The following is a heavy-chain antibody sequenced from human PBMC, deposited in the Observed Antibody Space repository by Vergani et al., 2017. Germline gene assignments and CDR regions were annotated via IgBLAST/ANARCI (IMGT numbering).Heavy chain of an antibody. Sequence: QVQLQESGPGLVKPSQTLSLTCSVSGDSISSGVYYWNWIRQHPGQGLEWIGYIYSTGSTHHNPSLRRRINMSVDTSKNQFSLKLNSVTAADTAMYYCARIGGYDEGDAFRIGYFDSWGPGILVTVAS. CDR3: ARIGGYDEGDAFRIGYFDS. CDR2: IYSTGST. D-gene: IGHD3-16*01. CDR1: GDSISSGVYY. V-gene: IGHV4-31*03. J-gene: IGHJ4*02.